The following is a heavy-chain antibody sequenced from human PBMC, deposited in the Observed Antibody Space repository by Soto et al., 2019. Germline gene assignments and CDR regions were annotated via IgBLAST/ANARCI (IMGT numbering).Heavy chain of an antibody. CDR2: ISYDGIDK. CDR3: AKHLREMATIRPDY. Sequence: QVRLVESGGGVVQPGRSLRLSCAASGFTFSSFGIHWVRQAPGKGLEWVAVISYDGIDKNYADSVKGRFTISRENSKNMVYLQMNSLRAEDTAVYYCAKHLREMATIRPDYWGQGILVTVSS. V-gene: IGHV3-30*18. J-gene: IGHJ4*02. D-gene: IGHD5-12*01. CDR1: GFTFSSFG.